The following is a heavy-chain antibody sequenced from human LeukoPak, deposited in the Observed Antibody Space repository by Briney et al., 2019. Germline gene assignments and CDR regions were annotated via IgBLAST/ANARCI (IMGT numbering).Heavy chain of an antibody. CDR3: ARDTVNGPFVISLDL. Sequence: GGALRLSCAASGFSLRSSEMNWVRQAPGKGPEWVAHINSADNVEYYTDSVRGRFAMSRDNAKDLLYLQMNSLRDEDTAVYYCARDTVNGPFVISLDLWGQGVLVTVSS. D-gene: IGHD2-8*01. CDR1: GFSLRSSE. CDR2: INSADNVE. V-gene: IGHV3-48*03. J-gene: IGHJ5*02.